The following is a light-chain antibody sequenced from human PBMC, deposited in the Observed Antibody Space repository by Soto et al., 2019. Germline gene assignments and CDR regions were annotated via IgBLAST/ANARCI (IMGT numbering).Light chain of an antibody. J-gene: IGKJ3*01. CDR2: DAS. CDR3: QQRNTWPFT. Sequence: EILLTQSPATLSLPPGERVTLSCRASQDVDSYLAWYQQTPGQAPRLLIYDASNRDPGIPARFSGSGSGTDFTLTISSLAPEDFAVYYCQQRNTWPFTFGPGTKVDIK. V-gene: IGKV3-11*01. CDR1: QDVDSY.